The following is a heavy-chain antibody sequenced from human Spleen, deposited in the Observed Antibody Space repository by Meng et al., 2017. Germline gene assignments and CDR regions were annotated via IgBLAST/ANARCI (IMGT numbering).Heavy chain of an antibody. CDR1: GGSISNYY. CDR3: ARGGLPTNYGMDV. D-gene: IGHD1-1*01. CDR2: VYYSGTT. J-gene: IGHJ6*02. Sequence: SETLSLTCTVSGGSISNYYWSWIRQPPGKGLEWIGYVYYSGTTNYQPSLKSRVTISVDSSKNQFSLKLTSVTAADTAVYFCARGGLPTNYGMDVWGQGTTVTGS. V-gene: IGHV4-59*01.